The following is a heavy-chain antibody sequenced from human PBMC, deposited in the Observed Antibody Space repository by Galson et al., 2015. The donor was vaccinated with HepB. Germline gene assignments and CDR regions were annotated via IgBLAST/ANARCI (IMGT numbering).Heavy chain of an antibody. J-gene: IGHJ4*02. D-gene: IGHD6-19*01. CDR2: ISYDGRNK. Sequence: SLRLSCAASGFSFTTYPMHWVRQAPGKGLEWVAVISYDGRNKYYADSVKGRFTISRDNSKNTLYLEMNRLRPEDTAVYYCARDWGSSGWHCDFWGQGTLVTVSS. CDR3: ARDWGSSGWHCDF. CDR1: GFSFTTYP. V-gene: IGHV3-30*04.